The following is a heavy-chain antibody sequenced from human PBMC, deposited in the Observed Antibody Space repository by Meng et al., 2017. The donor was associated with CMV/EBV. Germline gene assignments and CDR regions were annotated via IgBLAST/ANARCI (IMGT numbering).Heavy chain of an antibody. Sequence: GESLKISCAASGFTFSSYWMHWVRQAPGKGLVWVSRINSDGSSTSYADSVKGRFTISRDNAKNTLYLQMNSLRAEDTAVYYCTTLYYYDSSGLNYWGQGTLVTVSS. D-gene: IGHD3-22*01. V-gene: IGHV3-74*01. J-gene: IGHJ4*02. CDR1: GFTFSSYW. CDR3: TTLYYYDSSGLNY. CDR2: INSDGSST.